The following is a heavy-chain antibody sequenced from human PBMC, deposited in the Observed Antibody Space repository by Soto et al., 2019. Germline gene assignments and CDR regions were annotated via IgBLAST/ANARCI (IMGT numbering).Heavy chain of an antibody. CDR1: GYTFTSYA. Sequence: QVPLVQSGAEVKKPGASVKVSCKASGYTFTSYAMHWVRQAPGQRLEWMGWINAGNGNTKYSQKFQGRVTITRDTSASTAYMELSSLRSEDTAVYYCARQSLGYCSGGSCYFDYWGQGTLVTVSS. D-gene: IGHD2-15*01. J-gene: IGHJ4*02. CDR3: ARQSLGYCSGGSCYFDY. V-gene: IGHV1-3*01. CDR2: INAGNGNT.